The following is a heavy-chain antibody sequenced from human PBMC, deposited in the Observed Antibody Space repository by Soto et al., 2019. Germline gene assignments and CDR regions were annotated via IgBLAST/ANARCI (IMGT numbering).Heavy chain of an antibody. D-gene: IGHD3-3*01. J-gene: IGHJ6*01. Sequence: EEQLVESGGGLVQPGGSRRLSCVASGFNFNKYWMSWVRQAPGKGLEWVANIKKDGSEESYVDSVEGRFTISRDNAKSSLYLEMNILRGEFRAVYYCTRDRLITILEGHYGMDIWGQGTTVIVSS. V-gene: IGHV3-7*05. CDR2: IKKDGSEE. CDR1: GFNFNKYW. CDR3: TRDRLITILEGHYGMDI.